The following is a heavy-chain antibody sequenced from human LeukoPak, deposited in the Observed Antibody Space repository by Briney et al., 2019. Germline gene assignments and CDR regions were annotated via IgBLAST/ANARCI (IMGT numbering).Heavy chain of an antibody. J-gene: IGHJ4*02. Sequence: GASVKVSCTASGYTFTSYAMHWVRQAPGQRLDWMGWINGGSGNTKYSPEFQGRVTITRDTSASTGYMELSSLRSEDTAVYYCATPRYDGSGYYYAAGAQGTLVTVSS. D-gene: IGHD3-22*01. CDR2: INGGSGNT. V-gene: IGHV1-3*01. CDR1: GYTFTSYA. CDR3: ATPRYDGSGYYYAA.